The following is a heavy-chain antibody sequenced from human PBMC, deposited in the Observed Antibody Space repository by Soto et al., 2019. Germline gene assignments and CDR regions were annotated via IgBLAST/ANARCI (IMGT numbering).Heavy chain of an antibody. J-gene: IGHJ3*02. CDR3: AKHTLKYCSGGSCYLDAFDI. Sequence: GGSLRLSCAASGFTFSSYAMSWVRQAPGKGLEWVSAISGSGGSTYYADSVKGRFTISRDNSKNTLYQQMNSLRAEDTAVYYCAKHTLKYCSGGSCYLDAFDIWGQGTMVTVSS. V-gene: IGHV3-23*01. CDR2: ISGSGGST. CDR1: GFTFSSYA. D-gene: IGHD2-15*01.